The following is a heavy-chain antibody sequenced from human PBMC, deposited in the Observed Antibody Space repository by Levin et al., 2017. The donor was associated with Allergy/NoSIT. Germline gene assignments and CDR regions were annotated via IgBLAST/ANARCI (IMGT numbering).Heavy chain of an antibody. CDR1: GGTFSSYP. J-gene: IGHJ4*02. CDR2: IIPILGIA. D-gene: IGHD5-24*01. V-gene: IGHV1-69*10. CDR3: ARGREKMATTVDN. Sequence: SVKVSCKASGGTFSSYPISWVRQAPGQGLEWMGWIIPILGIANYAQKFQGRVTITADKSTSTAYMELSSLRSEDTAVYYCARGREKMATTVDNWGQGTLVTV.